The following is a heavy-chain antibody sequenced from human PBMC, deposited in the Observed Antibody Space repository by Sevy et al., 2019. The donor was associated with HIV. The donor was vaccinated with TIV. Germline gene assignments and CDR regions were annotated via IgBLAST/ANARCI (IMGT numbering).Heavy chain of an antibody. J-gene: IGHJ4*02. D-gene: IGHD4-4*01. Sequence: GGSLRLSCAASGFTFNTHAMHWVRQAPGKGLEWVAVISYAGSATYYTDSVKGRFTISRDNSKNKLYLEMTSLRVEDTAVYYCTRDSGYDPNYVPGHYWVQGTPVTVSS. CDR1: GFTFNTHA. CDR2: ISYAGSAT. V-gene: IGHV3-30*04. CDR3: TRDSGYDPNYVPGHY.